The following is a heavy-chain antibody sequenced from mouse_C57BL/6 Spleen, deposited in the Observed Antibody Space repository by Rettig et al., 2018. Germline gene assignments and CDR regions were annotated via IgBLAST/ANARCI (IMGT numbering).Heavy chain of an antibody. Sequence: SGYTFTTYWITWVKQRPGQGLEWIGDIYPGSDNTNYNEKFKNKATLTIDTSSSTAYMQLSSLTSEDSAVYYCAREGIWGYSDYGYFDVWGTGTTVTVSS. CDR2: IYPGSDNT. CDR3: AREGIWGYSDYGYFDV. D-gene: IGHD2-12*01. CDR1: GYTFTTYW. V-gene: IGHV1-55*01. J-gene: IGHJ1*03.